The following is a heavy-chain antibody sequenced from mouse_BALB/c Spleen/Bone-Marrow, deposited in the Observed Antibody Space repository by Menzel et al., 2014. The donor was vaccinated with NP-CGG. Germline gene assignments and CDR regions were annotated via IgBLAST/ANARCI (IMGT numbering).Heavy chain of an antibody. J-gene: IGHJ2*01. CDR1: GFTFSSFG. V-gene: IGHV5-17*02. CDR3: VRSGSSSGYFDY. Sequence: EVKLVESGGGLVQPGGSRKLSCAASGFTFSSFGMHWVRQAPEKGLEWVAYISSGSSTIYYGDTVMGRFTISRDNPKNXLFLQMTSLRSEDTATYYCVRSGSSSGYFDYWGQGTTLTVSS. CDR2: ISSGSSTI. D-gene: IGHD1-1*01.